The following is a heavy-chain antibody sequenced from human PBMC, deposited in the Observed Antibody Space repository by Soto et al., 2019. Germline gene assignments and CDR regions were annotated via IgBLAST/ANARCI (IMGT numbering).Heavy chain of an antibody. V-gene: IGHV3-48*01. CDR3: ARDRGCSGGICYRDLGY. Sequence: GGSLRLSCAASGFTFSSYSMSWVRQAQGKGLEWVSYISSISNTIYYADSVKGRFTISRDNAKNSLYLHMNSLSAEDTAVYYCARDRGCSGGICYRDLGYWGQGTLVTVSS. D-gene: IGHD2-15*01. CDR2: ISSISNTI. J-gene: IGHJ4*02. CDR1: GFTFSSYS.